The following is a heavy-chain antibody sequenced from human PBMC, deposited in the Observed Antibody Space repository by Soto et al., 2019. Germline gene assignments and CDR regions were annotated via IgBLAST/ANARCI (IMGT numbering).Heavy chain of an antibody. V-gene: IGHV4-59*07. CDR2: IYYSGTT. J-gene: IGHJ6*02. CDR3: ARQGHYYYYGMDV. CDR1: GGSIRSYY. Sequence: SDTLSLTCTVSGGSIRSYYWSWIRQPPGKGLEWIGYIYYSGTTYYNPSLKSRVTVSVDTSKNHFSLKLSSVTAADTAVYYCARQGHYYYYGMDVWGQGTTVTVS.